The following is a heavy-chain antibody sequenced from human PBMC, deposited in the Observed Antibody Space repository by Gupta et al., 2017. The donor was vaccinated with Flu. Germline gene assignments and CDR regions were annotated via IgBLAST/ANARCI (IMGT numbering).Heavy chain of an antibody. D-gene: IGHD3-22*01. J-gene: IGHJ4*02. CDR1: GGSISSGGYY. V-gene: IGHV4-31*02. CDR3: AREILRYYYDSSGYYGSTLFDY. Sequence: GGSISSGGYYWSWIRQHPGKGLEWIGYIYYSGSTYYNPSLKSRVTISVDTSKNQFSLKLSSVTAADTAVYYCAREILRYYYDSSGYYGSTLFDYWGQGTLVTVSS. CDR2: IYYSGST.